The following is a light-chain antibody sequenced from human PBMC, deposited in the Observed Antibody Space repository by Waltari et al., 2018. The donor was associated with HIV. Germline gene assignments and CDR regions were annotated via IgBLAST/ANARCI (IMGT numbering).Light chain of an antibody. CDR1: QDISDY. CDR3: QQYDKVPLYT. J-gene: IGKJ2*01. Sequence: EIQIPQSPSSLSESIGDRVTITCQASQDISDYLNWYQQKPGKAPKLLIYDASNLETGVPSRFSGSGSGTDFTFTISSLQPEDIATYYCQQYDKVPLYTFGQGTKLEIK. V-gene: IGKV1-33*01. CDR2: DAS.